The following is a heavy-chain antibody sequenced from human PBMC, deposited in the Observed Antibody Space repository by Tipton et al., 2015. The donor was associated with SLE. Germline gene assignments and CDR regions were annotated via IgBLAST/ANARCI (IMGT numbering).Heavy chain of an antibody. CDR1: GYTFTDFY. D-gene: IGHD3-3*01. CDR3: ARDITWSWFCH. CDR2: INPKSAGT. V-gene: IGHV1-2*06. Sequence: QLVQSGPEVKKPGASVKVSCKTSGYTFTDFYIHWVRQAPGQGLEWMGRINPKSAGTKYGQNFQGRVTMTIDTSMSTVYMELSSLTSDDTAVYYCARDITWSWFCHWGQGTLVTVSS. J-gene: IGHJ5*02.